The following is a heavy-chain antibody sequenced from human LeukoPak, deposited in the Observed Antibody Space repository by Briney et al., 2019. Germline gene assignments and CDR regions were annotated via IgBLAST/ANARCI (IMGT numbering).Heavy chain of an antibody. CDR2: ISSSSSYI. CDR1: GFTFSSYS. D-gene: IGHD4-17*01. J-gene: IGHJ4*02. CDR3: ARVVDYGDYGRRELTDDY. V-gene: IGHV3-21*01. Sequence: GGSLRLSCAASGFTFSSYSMNWVRQAPGKGLEWVSSISSSSSYIYYADSVKGRFTISRGNAKNSLYLQMNSLRAEDTAVYYCARVVDYGDYGRRELTDDYWGQGTLVTVSS.